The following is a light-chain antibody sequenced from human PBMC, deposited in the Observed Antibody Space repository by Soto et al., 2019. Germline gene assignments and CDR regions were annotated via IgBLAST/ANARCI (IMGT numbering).Light chain of an antibody. CDR2: EGT. Sequence: QSVLTQPASVSGSPGQSITISCTRSSTDFENYKHVSWYQHCPDKAPKLIIYEGTKRPSEISDRFSGSESDTTASLIISGLHPEDEADYYCSSYAGSSARLVFGGGTKLTVL. CDR1: STDFENYKH. J-gene: IGLJ2*01. V-gene: IGLV2-23*01. CDR3: SSYAGSSARLV.